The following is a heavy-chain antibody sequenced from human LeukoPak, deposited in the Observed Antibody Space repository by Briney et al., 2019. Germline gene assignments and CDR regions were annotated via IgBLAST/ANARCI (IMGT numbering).Heavy chain of an antibody. V-gene: IGHV1-2*04. CDR3: ARGAQTAVAGTDLDY. J-gene: IGHJ4*02. CDR2: INPNSGGT. Sequence: ASVKVSCKASGYTFAGYYMHWVRQAPGQGLEWMGWINPNSGGTNYAQKFQGWVTMTRDTSISTAYMELSRLRSDDTAVYYCARGAQTAVAGTDLDYWGQGTLVTVSS. CDR1: GYTFAGYY. D-gene: IGHD6-19*01.